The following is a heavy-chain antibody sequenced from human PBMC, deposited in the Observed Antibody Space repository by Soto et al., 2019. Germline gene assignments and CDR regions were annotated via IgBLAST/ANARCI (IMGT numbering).Heavy chain of an antibody. CDR2: ISGSGGST. Sequence: GGSLRLSCAASGFTFSSYAMSWVRQAPGKGLEWVSAISGSGGSTYYADSVKGRFTSSRYNSKNTLYLQMNSLRAEDTAVYYCAKVVPGRQRNERWWWFDPWGQGTLVTVSS. CDR1: GFTFSSYA. V-gene: IGHV3-23*01. D-gene: IGHD1-1*01. J-gene: IGHJ5*02. CDR3: AKVVPGRQRNERWWWFDP.